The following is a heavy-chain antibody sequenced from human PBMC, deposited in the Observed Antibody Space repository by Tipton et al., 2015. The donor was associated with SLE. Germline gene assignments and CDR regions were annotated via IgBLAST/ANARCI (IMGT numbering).Heavy chain of an antibody. CDR2: IPHHEKNQ. CDR1: GFSFRRSG. CDR3: AKDPPDYGMDV. J-gene: IGHJ6*02. V-gene: IGHV3-30*12. Sequence: RSLRLSCAASGFSFRRSGMHWVRQAPGKGLEWVAFIPHHEKNQYYADSVKGRFTISRDSYKNILYLQMNSLRHEDTGIYYCAKDPPDYGMDVWGQGTTVTVSS.